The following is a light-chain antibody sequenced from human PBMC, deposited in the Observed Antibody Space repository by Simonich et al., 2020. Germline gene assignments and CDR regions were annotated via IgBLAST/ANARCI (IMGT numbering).Light chain of an antibody. V-gene: IGKV2-29*03. CDR1: QSLLHSDGKTY. CDR3: MQGIHLPWT. J-gene: IGKJ1*01. CDR2: EGS. Sequence: DIVMTQTPLSLSVTPGQPASISCKSSQSLLHSDGKTYLYWYLQKPGQSPKLLIYEGSHRLSGVPDRFSGSWSGTDFTPKSSRVEAEDVGVYYCMQGIHLPWTFGQGTKVEIK.